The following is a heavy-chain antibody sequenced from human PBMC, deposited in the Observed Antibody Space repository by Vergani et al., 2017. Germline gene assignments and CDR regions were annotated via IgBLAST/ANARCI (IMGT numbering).Heavy chain of an antibody. D-gene: IGHD6-19*01. Sequence: QVQLQESGPGLVKPSETLSLTCTVSGYSISSGYYWGWIRQPPGKGLEWSGSIYHSGSTYYNPFLKSGVTISVDKSKNQFSLKLTSVTAADTAVYYCARDQRQWLVYWGQGTLVTVSS. J-gene: IGHJ4*02. CDR2: IYHSGST. CDR1: GYSISSGYY. CDR3: ARDQRQWLVY. V-gene: IGHV4-38-2*02.